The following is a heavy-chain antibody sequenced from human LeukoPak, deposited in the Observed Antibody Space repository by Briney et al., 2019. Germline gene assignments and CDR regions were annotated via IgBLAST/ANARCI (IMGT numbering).Heavy chain of an antibody. CDR3: AKVLRFLGWLLDY. J-gene: IGHJ4*02. D-gene: IGHD3-3*01. CDR2: IKQDGGEK. Sequence: GGSLRLSCAASGLIFSNYWMSWVRQAPGKGLEWVANIKQDGGEKYLVDSVKGRFTISRDNAKNSLYLQMNSLRAEDTAVYYCAKVLRFLGWLLDYWGQGTLVTVSS. V-gene: IGHV3-7*01. CDR1: GLIFSNYW.